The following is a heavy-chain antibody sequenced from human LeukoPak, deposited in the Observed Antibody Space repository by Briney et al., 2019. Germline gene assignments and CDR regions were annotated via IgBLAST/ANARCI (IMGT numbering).Heavy chain of an antibody. CDR3: AKEIYGDSTGGRFHH. Sequence: PGGSLRLSCAASGFTFDDYAMHWVRQAPGKGLEWVSGISWNSGSIGYADSVKGRFTISRDNSKNTLYLQMNSLRAEDTAVYYCAKEIYGDSTGGRFHHWGQGTLVIVSS. CDR1: GFTFDDYA. CDR2: ISWNSGSI. J-gene: IGHJ1*01. D-gene: IGHD4-17*01. V-gene: IGHV3-9*01.